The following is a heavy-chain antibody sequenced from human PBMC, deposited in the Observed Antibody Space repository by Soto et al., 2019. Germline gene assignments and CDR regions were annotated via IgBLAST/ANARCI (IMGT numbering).Heavy chain of an antibody. CDR1: GYTFTSYA. D-gene: IGHD5-12*01. CDR2: INAGNGNT. J-gene: IGHJ6*02. Sequence: KVSCKASGYTFTSYAMHWVRQAPGQRLEWMGWINAGNGNTKYSQKFQGRVTITRDTSASTAYMELSSLRSEDTAVYYCARDWDDIVATIYYYGMDVWGQGTTVTVSS. V-gene: IGHV1-3*01. CDR3: ARDWDDIVATIYYYGMDV.